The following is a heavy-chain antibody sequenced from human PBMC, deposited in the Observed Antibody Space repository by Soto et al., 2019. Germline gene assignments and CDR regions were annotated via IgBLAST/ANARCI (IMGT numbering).Heavy chain of an antibody. V-gene: IGHV3-30-3*01. Sequence: QVQLVESGGGVVQPGRSLRLSCAASGFTFSSYAMHWVRQAPGKGLEWVAVISYDGSNKYYADSVKGRFTISRDNSKNTLYLQMNSLRAEDTAVYYCAREFDSWRSLDVWGQGTTVTVSS. CDR1: GFTFSSYA. CDR3: AREFDSWRSLDV. CDR2: ISYDGSNK. J-gene: IGHJ6*02. D-gene: IGHD3-3*01.